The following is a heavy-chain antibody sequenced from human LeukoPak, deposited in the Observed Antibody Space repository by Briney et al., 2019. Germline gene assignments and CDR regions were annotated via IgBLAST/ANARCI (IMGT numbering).Heavy chain of an antibody. Sequence: PGGSLRLSCAASGFTFSTYNMNWVRQAPGQGLEWVSYISSSSTTIYYADSVKGRFTISRDSAKNSLYLQMNSLRSEDTAVYYCAKRSGINYGYFDSWGQGTLVTVSS. CDR3: AKRSGINYGYFDS. CDR2: ISSSSTTI. J-gene: IGHJ4*02. V-gene: IGHV3-48*01. D-gene: IGHD1-26*01. CDR1: GFTFSTYN.